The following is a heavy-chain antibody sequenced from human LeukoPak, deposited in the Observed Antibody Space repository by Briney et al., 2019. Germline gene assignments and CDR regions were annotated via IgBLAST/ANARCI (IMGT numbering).Heavy chain of an antibody. D-gene: IGHD2-2*01. J-gene: IGHJ3*02. CDR3: ARGLKPSHAFDI. Sequence: SETLSLTCTVSGGSISSYYWSWIRQPPGKGLEWIGEINHSGSTNYNPSLKSRVTISVDTSKNQFSLKLSSVTAADTAVYYCARGLKPSHAFDIWGQGTMVTVSS. CDR1: GGSISSYY. CDR2: INHSGST. V-gene: IGHV4-34*01.